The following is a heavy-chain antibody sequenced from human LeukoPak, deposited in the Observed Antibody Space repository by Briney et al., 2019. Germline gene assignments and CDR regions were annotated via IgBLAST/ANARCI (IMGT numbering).Heavy chain of an antibody. D-gene: IGHD3-16*01. CDR3: TTYLMITFGGDKNRFDF. CDR1: GFTVSSNY. CDR2: IYSGGSA. V-gene: IGHV3-53*01. Sequence: GGSLRLSCAASGFTVSSNYMSWVRQAPGKGLEWVSVIYSGGSAYYADSVKGRFTISRDNSKNTLYLQMNSLKTEDTAVYYCTTYLMITFGGDKNRFDFWGQGTLVTVSS. J-gene: IGHJ4*02.